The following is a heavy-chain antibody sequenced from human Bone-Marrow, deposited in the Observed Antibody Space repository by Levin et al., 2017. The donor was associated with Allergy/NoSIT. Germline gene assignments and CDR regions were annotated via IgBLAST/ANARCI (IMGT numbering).Heavy chain of an antibody. D-gene: IGHD4-17*01. Sequence: SETLSLTCAVSGYSISSGYYWGWIRQPPGKGLEWIGSIYHSGSTYYNPSLKSRVTISVDTSKNQFSLKLSSVTAADTAVYYCARQMTTVTPNFDYWGQGTLVTVSS. V-gene: IGHV4-38-2*01. CDR2: IYHSGST. CDR3: ARQMTTVTPNFDY. CDR1: GYSISSGYY. J-gene: IGHJ4*02.